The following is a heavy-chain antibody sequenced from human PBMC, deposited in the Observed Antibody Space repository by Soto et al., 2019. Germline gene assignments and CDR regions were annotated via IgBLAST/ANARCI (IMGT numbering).Heavy chain of an antibody. Sequence: GASVKVSCKASGYTFASYAISWMRQAPGQGLEWMGWISSYNGNTNYAQKFQGRVTITADKSTSTAYMELSSLRSEDTAVYYCARDGYYDSSGPSYYFDYWGQGTLVTVSS. CDR1: GYTFASYA. V-gene: IGHV1-18*01. CDR3: ARDGYYDSSGPSYYFDY. D-gene: IGHD3-22*01. J-gene: IGHJ4*02. CDR2: ISSYNGNT.